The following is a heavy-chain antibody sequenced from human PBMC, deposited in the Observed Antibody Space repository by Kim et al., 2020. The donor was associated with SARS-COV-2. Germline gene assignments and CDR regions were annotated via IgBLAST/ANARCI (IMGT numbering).Heavy chain of an antibody. V-gene: IGHV3-23*01. CDR2: INSKGDFV. CDR1: GFTVSSLS. J-gene: IGHJ6*01. D-gene: IGHD2-15*01. CDR3: TKNVLDRGAGV. Sequence: GGSLRLSCAASGFTVSSLSMSWVRQAPGKGLEWVSAINSKGDFVSSSNAVKGRFTVTRDSSKNTLYLEMNNLRDDDTGVYFCTKNVLDRGAGVWGQGTLVTVSP.